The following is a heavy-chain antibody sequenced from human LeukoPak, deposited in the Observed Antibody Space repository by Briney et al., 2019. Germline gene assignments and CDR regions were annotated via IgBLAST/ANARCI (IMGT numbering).Heavy chain of an antibody. V-gene: IGHV4-4*03. CDR3: ATPNDAFNM. J-gene: IGHJ3*02. CDR1: GGSISNENW. Sequence: PPETLSLTCAVSGGSISNENWWSWVRQPPGKGLEWIGEIHYRGGTNYNPSLRSRVTISVDTSKNQFSLKMTSVTAADTAVYYCATPNDAFNMWGQGTMVTVSS. CDR2: IHYRGGT.